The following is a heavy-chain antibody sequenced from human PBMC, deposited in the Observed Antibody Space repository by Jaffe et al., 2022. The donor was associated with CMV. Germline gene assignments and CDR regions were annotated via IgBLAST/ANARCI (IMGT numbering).Heavy chain of an antibody. D-gene: IGHD3-16*01. J-gene: IGHJ6*03. CDR1: GFTFSNAW. Sequence: EVQLVESGGGLVKPGGSLRLSCAASGFTFSNAWMSWVRQAPGKGLEWVGRIKSKTDGGTTDYAAPVKGRFTISRDDSKNTLYLQMNSLKTEDTAVYYCTTGVGEPYYYYYMDVWGKGTTVTVSS. V-gene: IGHV3-15*01. CDR2: IKSKTDGGTT. CDR3: TTGVGEPYYYYYMDV.